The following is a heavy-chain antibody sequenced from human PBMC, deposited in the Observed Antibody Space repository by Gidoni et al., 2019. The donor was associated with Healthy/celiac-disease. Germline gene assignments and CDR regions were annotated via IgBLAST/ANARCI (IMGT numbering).Heavy chain of an antibody. D-gene: IGHD7-27*01. CDR3: ARDELGTDRAFDI. Sequence: EVQLVGVGGRLGQPGGALGPPCAASGFPFSSYWMSGVRRAPGKGLGWVANIKQDGSEKYYVDSVKSRFTISRDNAKNSLYLQMNSLKAEDTAVYYCARDELGTDRAFDIWGQGTMVTVSS. CDR1: GFPFSSYW. CDR2: IKQDGSEK. J-gene: IGHJ3*02. V-gene: IGHV3-7*03.